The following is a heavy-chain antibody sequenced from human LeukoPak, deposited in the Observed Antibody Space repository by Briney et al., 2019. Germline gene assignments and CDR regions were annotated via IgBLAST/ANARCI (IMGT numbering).Heavy chain of an antibody. Sequence: SETLSLTCTVSGGSISTTAYYWSWIRQPPGKGLEWIGYIYYSGSTSSGSTSYNPSLKSRVTISIDTSKNQFSLKVTSVTPADTALYYCARPPRVWGQGTLVTVSS. CDR3: ARPPRV. CDR1: GGSISTTAYY. CDR2: IYYSGSTSSGST. J-gene: IGHJ4*02. V-gene: IGHV4-61*08.